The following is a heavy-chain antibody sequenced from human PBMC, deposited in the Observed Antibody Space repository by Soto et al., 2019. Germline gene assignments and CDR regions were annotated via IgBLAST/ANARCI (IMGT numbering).Heavy chain of an antibody. Sequence: PSWRLALRCTVSGETMRSSGYYGGWKRQPPGKGLEWIGSIYYSGNTYYNPSLMSRVTISVDTSKNQFSLRLSSVTAADTAVYYCARLNGYCVSTNCHGYYGMDVWGQGTTVTVSS. CDR1: GETMRSSGYY. D-gene: IGHD2-2*03. CDR2: IYYSGNT. V-gene: IGHV4-39*01. J-gene: IGHJ6*02. CDR3: ARLNGYCVSTNCHGYYGMDV.